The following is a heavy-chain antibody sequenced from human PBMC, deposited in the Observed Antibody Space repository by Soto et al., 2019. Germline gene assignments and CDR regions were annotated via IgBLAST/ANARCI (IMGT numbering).Heavy chain of an antibody. Sequence: VQLVESGGGLVNPGGSLRLSCAASGFTFSGYNMNWIRQAPGKGLEWVSYISSSGDTIYYADSVKGRFTISRDNTKNSLYLQMNSLRAEDTAVYYCAKDGGQWVQGYFDYWGQGALVTVSS. CDR1: GFTFSGYN. CDR2: ISSSGDTI. V-gene: IGHV3-11*01. J-gene: IGHJ4*02. D-gene: IGHD6-19*01. CDR3: AKDGGQWVQGYFDY.